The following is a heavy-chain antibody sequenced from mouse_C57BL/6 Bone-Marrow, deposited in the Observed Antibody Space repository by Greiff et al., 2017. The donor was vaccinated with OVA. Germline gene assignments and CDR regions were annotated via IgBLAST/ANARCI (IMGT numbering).Heavy chain of an antibody. V-gene: IGHV5-6*01. J-gene: IGHJ2*01. Sequence: EVHLVESGGDLVKPGGSLKLSCAASGFTFSSYGMSWVRQTPDKRLEWVATISSGGSYTYYPDSVKGRFTISRDNAKNPLYLQMSSLKSEDTAMYYCARRARRFDYWGQGTTLTVSS. CDR2: ISSGGSYT. CDR1: GFTFSSYG. CDR3: ARRARRFDY.